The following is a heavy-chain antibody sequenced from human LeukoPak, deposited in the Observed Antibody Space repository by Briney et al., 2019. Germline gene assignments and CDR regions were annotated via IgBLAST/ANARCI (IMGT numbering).Heavy chain of an antibody. D-gene: IGHD6-13*01. CDR3: ARGGQQMSDAMDV. CDR2: ISYDGTIE. V-gene: IGHV3-30-3*01. CDR1: GFTFTDYI. Sequence: QFGGSLRLSCVASGFTFTDYIMHWVRQAPGKGLEWVTVISYDGTIEYYADSVKGRFTISKDNSKNRLYLQMNSLRTEDTAVYFCARGGQQMSDAMDVWGQGTTVTVSS. J-gene: IGHJ6*02.